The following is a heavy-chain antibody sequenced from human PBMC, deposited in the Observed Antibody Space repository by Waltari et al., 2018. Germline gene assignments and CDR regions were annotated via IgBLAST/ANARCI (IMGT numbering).Heavy chain of an antibody. J-gene: IGHJ6*03. V-gene: IGHV1-69*12. Sequence: QVQLVQSGAEVKKSGSSVKVSCKASGGTFAGYALSWVRQAPGQGLEWMGGIIPIFGTANYAQKFQGRFTFTADESASTAYMELSSLRSEDTAVYYCAIGYCTTTSCYGPDYYYYMDVWGKGTTVTISS. CDR2: IIPIFGTA. CDR3: AIGYCTTTSCYGPDYYYYMDV. CDR1: GGTFAGYA. D-gene: IGHD2-2*01.